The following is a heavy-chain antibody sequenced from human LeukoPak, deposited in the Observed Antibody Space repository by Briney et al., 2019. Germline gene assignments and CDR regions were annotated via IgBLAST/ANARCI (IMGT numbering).Heavy chain of an antibody. CDR1: GFTFRSYA. D-gene: IGHD3-10*01. V-gene: IGHV3-64*04. Sequence: GGSLRLSCSASGFTFRSYALHWVRQAPGKGLEYVSSISSNGGSTYYADSVKGRFTISRDDPTNTLYLQMNSLKTEDTAVYYCTRDLGSSQWGQGTLVIVSS. CDR3: TRDLGSSQ. CDR2: ISSNGGST. J-gene: IGHJ4*02.